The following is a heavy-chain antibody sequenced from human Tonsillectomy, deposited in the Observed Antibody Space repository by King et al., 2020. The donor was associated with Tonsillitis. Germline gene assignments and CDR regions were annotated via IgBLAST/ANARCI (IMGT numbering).Heavy chain of an antibody. CDR3: AGEYYYDSSGLMGGYYYYYGMDV. CDR1: GGSISSYY. D-gene: IGHD3-22*01. V-gene: IGHV4-4*07. Sequence: QLQESGPGLVKPSETLSLTCTVSGGSISSYYWSWIRQPAGKGLEWIGRIYTSGSTNYNPSLKSRVTMSVDTSKNQFSLKLSSVTAADTAVYYCAGEYYYDSSGLMGGYYYYYGMDVWGQGTTVTVSS. J-gene: IGHJ6*02. CDR2: IYTSGST.